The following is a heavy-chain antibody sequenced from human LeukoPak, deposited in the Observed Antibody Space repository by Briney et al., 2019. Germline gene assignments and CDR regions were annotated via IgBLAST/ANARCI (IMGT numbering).Heavy chain of an antibody. V-gene: IGHV4-59*12. D-gene: IGHD6-19*01. J-gene: IGHJ6*03. CDR2: IYYSGTT. CDR3: ARRRAVANHYYYYMDV. CDR1: GVSISTYS. Sequence: SETLSLTCTVSGVSISTYSWSWIRQSPGKALEWIGYIYYSGTTNYNPSLKSRLTISVDTSKNQFSLKLSSVTAADTAVYYCARRRAVANHYYYYMDVWGKGTTVTVSS.